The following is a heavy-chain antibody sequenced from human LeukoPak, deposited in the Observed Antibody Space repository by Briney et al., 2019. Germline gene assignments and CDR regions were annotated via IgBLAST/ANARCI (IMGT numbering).Heavy chain of an antibody. V-gene: IGHV4-34*01. CDR1: GGSFSGYC. D-gene: IGHD5-18*01. Sequence: SETLSLTCAVSGGSFSGYCWSWIRQPPGKGLEWIREINHSGSTNYNPSLKSRVTILVGTSKNQFSLKLSSVTAADTAVYYCARDPGYSYGYLRYWYFDLWGRGTLVTVSS. CDR3: ARDPGYSYGYLRYWYFDL. J-gene: IGHJ2*01. CDR2: INHSGST.